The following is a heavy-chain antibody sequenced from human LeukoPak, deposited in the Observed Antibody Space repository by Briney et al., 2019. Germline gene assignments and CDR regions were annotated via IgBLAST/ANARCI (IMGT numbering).Heavy chain of an antibody. V-gene: IGHV1-2*02. Sequence: GASVKVSCKASGYTFTGYYMHWVRQAPGQGLEWMGWINPNSGGTNYAQKFQGRVTMTRDTSISTAYMELSRLRSDDTAVYYCARRYSSGWYYFDYWGQGTLVTVS. D-gene: IGHD6-19*01. J-gene: IGHJ4*02. CDR2: INPNSGGT. CDR1: GYTFTGYY. CDR3: ARRYSSGWYYFDY.